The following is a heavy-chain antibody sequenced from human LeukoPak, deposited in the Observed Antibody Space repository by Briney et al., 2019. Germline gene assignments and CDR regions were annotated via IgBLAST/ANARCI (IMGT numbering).Heavy chain of an antibody. CDR3: ARRNGSGYSYGRNWYFDL. D-gene: IGHD5-18*01. J-gene: IGHJ2*01. CDR2: INHSGST. CDR1: GGSFSGYY. Sequence: TETLSLTCAVYGGSFSGYYWSWIRQPPGKGLEWIGEINHSGSTNYNPSLKSRVTISVDTSKNQFSLKLSSVTAADTAVYYCARRNGSGYSYGRNWYFDLWGRGTLVTVSS. V-gene: IGHV4-34*01.